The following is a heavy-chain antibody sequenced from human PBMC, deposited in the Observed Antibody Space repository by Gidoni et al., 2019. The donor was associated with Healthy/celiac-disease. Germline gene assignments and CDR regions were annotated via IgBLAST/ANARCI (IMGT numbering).Heavy chain of an antibody. D-gene: IGHD3-16*02. CDR1: GGSFSGYS. CDR2: INHSGST. V-gene: IGHV4-34*01. Sequence: QVQLQQWGAGLLKPSETLSLTCAVYGGSFSGYSWCWLRQPPGKGLEWIGEINHSGSTNYNPSLKSRVTISVDTSKNQFSLKLSSVTAADTAVYYCARGYYDYVWGSYRRSQRTGNFDYWGQGTLVTVSS. CDR3: ARGYYDYVWGSYRRSQRTGNFDY. J-gene: IGHJ4*02.